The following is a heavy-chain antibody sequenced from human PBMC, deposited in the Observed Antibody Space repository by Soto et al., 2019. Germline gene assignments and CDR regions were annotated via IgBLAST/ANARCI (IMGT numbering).Heavy chain of an antibody. CDR3: ARDGDYSNYYYYGMDV. CDR2: IIPIFGTA. CDR1: GGTFSSYA. Sequence: ASVKVSCKASGGTFSSYAISWVRQAPGQGLEWMGGIIPIFGTANYAQKFQGRVTITADESTSTAYMELSSLRSEDTAVYYCARDGDYSNYYYYGMDVWGQGTTVTVSS. V-gene: IGHV1-69*13. D-gene: IGHD4-4*01. J-gene: IGHJ6*02.